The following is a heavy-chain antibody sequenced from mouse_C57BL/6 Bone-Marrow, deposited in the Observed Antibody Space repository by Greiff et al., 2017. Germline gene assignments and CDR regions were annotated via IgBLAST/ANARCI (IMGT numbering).Heavy chain of an antibody. D-gene: IGHD2-10*02. CDR2: ISNGGGST. V-gene: IGHV5-12*01. CDR1: GFTFSDYY. J-gene: IGHJ3*01. CDR3: ASPSTQAWFAY. Sequence: DVMLVESGGGLVQPGGSLKLSCAASGFTFSDYYMYWVRQTPEKRLEWVAYISNGGGSTYYPDTVKGRFTISRDNAKNTLYLQMSRLKSEDTAMYYCASPSTQAWFAYWGQGTLVTVSA.